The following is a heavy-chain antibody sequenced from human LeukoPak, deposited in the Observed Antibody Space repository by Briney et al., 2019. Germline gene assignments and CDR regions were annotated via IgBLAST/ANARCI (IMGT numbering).Heavy chain of an antibody. D-gene: IGHD3-10*01. CDR2: IYYSGST. CDR3: ALTYFYGSGSYCFDP. V-gene: IGHV4-39*07. J-gene: IGHJ5*02. CDR1: GGSISSSSYY. Sequence: PSETLSLTCTVSGGSISSSSYYWGWIRQPPGKGLEWIGSIYYSGSTYYNPSLKSRVTISVDTSKNQFSLKLSSVTAADTAVYYCALTYFYGSGSYCFDPWGQGTLVTVSS.